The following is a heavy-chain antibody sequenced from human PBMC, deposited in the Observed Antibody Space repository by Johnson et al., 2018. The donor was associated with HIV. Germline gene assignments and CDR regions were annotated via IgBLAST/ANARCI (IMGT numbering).Heavy chain of an antibody. Sequence: QVQLVESGGGLVKPGGSLRLSCATSGFTFSDYYINWIRQAPGKGLEWVSYISGSSSIIYYADSVKGRFTISRDNSKNTLYLQMNSLRAEDTAVFYCARACRDGYTCDAYDIWGQGTMVTVSS. V-gene: IGHV3-11*04. D-gene: IGHD5-24*01. CDR1: GFTFSDYY. CDR2: ISGSSSII. J-gene: IGHJ3*02. CDR3: ARACRDGYTCDAYDI.